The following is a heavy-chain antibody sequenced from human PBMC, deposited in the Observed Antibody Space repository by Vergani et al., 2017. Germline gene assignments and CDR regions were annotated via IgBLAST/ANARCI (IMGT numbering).Heavy chain of an antibody. V-gene: IGHV3-9*02. CDR2: ISWNSNSI. CDR1: GFTSAGYA. Sequence: VQLVESGGGLVKPGGSLRLSCVASGFTSAGYAMHWVRQAPGKGLEWVSGISWNSNSIGYADSVKGRFTISRDNAKNSLYLQMNSLRAEDTALYYCAKVLSTSSAGAWFDPWGQGTLFTVSS. CDR3: AKVLSTSSAGAWFDP. J-gene: IGHJ5*02. D-gene: IGHD6-6*01.